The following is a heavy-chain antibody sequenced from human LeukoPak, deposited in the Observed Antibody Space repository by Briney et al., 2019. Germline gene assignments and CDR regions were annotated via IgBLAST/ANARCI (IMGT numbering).Heavy chain of an antibody. D-gene: IGHD3-10*01. CDR1: GVSFSGYY. CDR3: ARGRIRVPVFDY. J-gene: IGHJ4*02. V-gene: IGHV4-59*01. CDR2: IYYSGST. Sequence: SETLSLTCAVYGVSFSGYYWSWIRQPPGKGLEWIGYIYYSGSTNYNPSPKSRVTISVDTSKNQFSLKLSSVTAADTAVYYCARGRIRVPVFDYWGQGTLVTVSS.